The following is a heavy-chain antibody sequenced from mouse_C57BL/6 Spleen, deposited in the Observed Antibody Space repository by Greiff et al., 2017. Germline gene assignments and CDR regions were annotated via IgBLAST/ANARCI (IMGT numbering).Heavy chain of an antibody. D-gene: IGHD1-1*01. CDR3: ASRITTVVATDWYFDV. Sequence: QVQLKESGAELARPGASVKLSCKASGYTFTSYGISWVKQRTGQGLEWIGEIYPRSGNTYYNEKFKGKATLTADKSSSTAYMELRSLTSEDSAVYFCASRITTVVATDWYFDVWGTGTTVTVSS. CDR1: GYTFTSYG. V-gene: IGHV1-81*01. J-gene: IGHJ1*03. CDR2: IYPRSGNT.